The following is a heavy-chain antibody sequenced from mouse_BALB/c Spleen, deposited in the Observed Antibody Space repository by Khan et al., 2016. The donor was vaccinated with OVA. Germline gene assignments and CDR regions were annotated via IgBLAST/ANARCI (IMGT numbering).Heavy chain of an antibody. CDR3: ARGGAAVELYDGGTMDY. CDR2: INTHSGVP. Sequence: QIQLVQSGPELKKPGETVRISCKASGYTFTTAGMQWVQQMPGKGLKWIGWINTHSGVPKYAEDFKGRFVFSLDTSASTAYLQITTLTTEDTATYSCARGGAAVELYDGGTMDYWGQGTTLTVSS. V-gene: IGHV9-4*02. D-gene: IGHD2-12*01. J-gene: IGHJ4*01. CDR1: GYTFTTAG.